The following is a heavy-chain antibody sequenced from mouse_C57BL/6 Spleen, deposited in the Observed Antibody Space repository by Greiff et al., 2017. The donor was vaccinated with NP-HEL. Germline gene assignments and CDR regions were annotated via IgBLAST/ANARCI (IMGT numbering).Heavy chain of an antibody. D-gene: IGHD2-1*01. CDR3: ARGNYGY. CDR2: INPSNGGT. V-gene: IGHV1-53*01. J-gene: IGHJ2*01. Sequence: QVQLQQPGTELVKPGASVKLSCKASGYTFTSYWMHWVKQRPGQGLAWIGNINPSNGGTTYNEKLKSKATLPVDKSSSTAYMQLSSLSSEDSAVYYCARGNYGYWGQGTTLTVSS. CDR1: GYTFTSYW.